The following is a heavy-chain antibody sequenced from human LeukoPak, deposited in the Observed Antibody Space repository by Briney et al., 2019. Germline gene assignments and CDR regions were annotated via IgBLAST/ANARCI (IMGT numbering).Heavy chain of an antibody. CDR3: ARPVAAAGTILEQWLVGFYYFDY. Sequence: GESLKISCKGSGYSFTSYWIGWVRQMPGKGLEWMGIIYPGDSDTRYSPSFQGQVTISADKSISTAYLQWSSLKASDTAMYYCARPVAAAGTILEQWLVGFYYFDYWGQGTLVTVSS. D-gene: IGHD6-13*01. V-gene: IGHV5-51*01. CDR2: IYPGDSDT. CDR1: GYSFTSYW. J-gene: IGHJ4*02.